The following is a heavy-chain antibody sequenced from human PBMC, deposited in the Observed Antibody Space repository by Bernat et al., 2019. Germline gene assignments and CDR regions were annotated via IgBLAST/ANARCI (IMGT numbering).Heavy chain of an antibody. V-gene: IGHV3-15*01. Sequence: EVQLVESGGGLVKPGGSLRLSCAASGSSFSNAWRSRVRQAPGKGLEWVGRIKRKNDGGTTDYAAPVKGRFTISSDDARTTLYLQMNSLKTEDTAVYYCTTGYCSNGVCYTYFDHWGQGTLVTVSS. CDR3: TTGYCSNGVCYTYFDH. D-gene: IGHD2-8*01. CDR2: IKRKNDGGTT. J-gene: IGHJ4*02. CDR1: GSSFSNAW.